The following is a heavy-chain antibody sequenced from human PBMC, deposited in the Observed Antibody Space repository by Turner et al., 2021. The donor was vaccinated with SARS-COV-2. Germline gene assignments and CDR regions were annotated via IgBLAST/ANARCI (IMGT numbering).Heavy chain of an antibody. CDR1: GFTFSNAW. Sequence: EVQLVGSGGGLGKAGGSLRLSCAASGFTFSNAWMSWVRQAPGKGLEWVGRIKSKSEGGTTDYAAPVKVRFTISRDDSKNTLYLQMNSLKDEDTAVYYCTTLTALDVWGQGTTVTVSS. CDR3: TTLTALDV. J-gene: IGHJ6*02. CDR2: IKSKSEGGTT. V-gene: IGHV3-15*01.